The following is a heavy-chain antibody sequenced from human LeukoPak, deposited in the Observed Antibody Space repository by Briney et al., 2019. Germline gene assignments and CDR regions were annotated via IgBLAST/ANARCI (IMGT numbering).Heavy chain of an antibody. CDR1: GYTFTSYD. CDR3: ARVGSSTSYYYYMDV. Sequence: ASVKVPCKASGYTFTSYDINWVRQATGQGLEWMGWMNPNSGNTGYAQKFQGRVTITRNTSISTAYMELSSLRSEDTAVYYCARVGSSTSYYYYMDVWGKGTTVTVSS. D-gene: IGHD2-2*01. J-gene: IGHJ6*03. V-gene: IGHV1-8*03. CDR2: MNPNSGNT.